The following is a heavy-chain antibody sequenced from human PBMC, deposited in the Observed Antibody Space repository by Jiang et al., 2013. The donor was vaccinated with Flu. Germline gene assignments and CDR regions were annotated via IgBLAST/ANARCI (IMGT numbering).Heavy chain of an antibody. CDR1: GFTFSSYS. Sequence: QLLESGGGLVQPGGSLRLSCAASGFTFSSYSMNWVRQAPGKGLEWVSYISSSSSTIYYADSVKGRFTISRDNAKNSLYLQMNSLRAEDTAVYYCASRSSGCPRWGQGTLVTVSS. J-gene: IGHJ4*02. V-gene: IGHV3-48*01. D-gene: IGHD6-19*01. CDR3: ASRSSGCPR. CDR2: ISSSSSTI.